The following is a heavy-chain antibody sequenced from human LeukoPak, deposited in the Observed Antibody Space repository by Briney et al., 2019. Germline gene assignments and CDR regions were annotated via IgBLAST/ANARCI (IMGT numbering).Heavy chain of an antibody. CDR3: ARDADDYGDFYYYYYMDV. V-gene: IGHV4-34*01. CDR1: GGSFSGYY. Sequence: PSETLSLTCAVYGGSFSGYYWSWIRQPPGKGLEWIGEINHSGSTNYNPSLKSRVTISVDTSKNQFSLKLSSVTAADTAVYYCARDADDYGDFYYYYYMDVWGKGTAVTVSS. J-gene: IGHJ6*03. D-gene: IGHD4-17*01. CDR2: INHSGST.